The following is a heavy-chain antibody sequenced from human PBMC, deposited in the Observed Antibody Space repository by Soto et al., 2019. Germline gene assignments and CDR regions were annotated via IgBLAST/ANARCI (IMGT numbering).Heavy chain of an antibody. J-gene: IGHJ3*02. Sequence: PGGSLRLSCAASGFTFRTYGMHWVRQAPGKGLEWVSALSASGGSTYYADSVKGRFTISRDNSMNALYLQMNSLRIDDTAVYYCAHPRGYGVFDAYDIWGQGTMVTVS. V-gene: IGHV3-23*01. CDR3: AHPRGYGVFDAYDI. CDR1: GFTFRTYG. CDR2: LSASGGST. D-gene: IGHD4-17*01.